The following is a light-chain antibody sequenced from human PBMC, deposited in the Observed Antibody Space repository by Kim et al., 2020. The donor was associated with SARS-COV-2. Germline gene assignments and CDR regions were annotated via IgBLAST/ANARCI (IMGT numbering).Light chain of an antibody. CDR3: QQYNNWPPYT. CDR2: GAS. Sequence: EILMTQSPATLSVSPGERATLSCRASQSVSSDVAWYQQKRGQAPRLLIYGASTRATGIPARFSGSGSGTEFTLTISSLQSEDFAVYYCQQYNNWPPYTFGQGTKLEI. CDR1: QSVSSD. V-gene: IGKV3-15*01. J-gene: IGKJ2*01.